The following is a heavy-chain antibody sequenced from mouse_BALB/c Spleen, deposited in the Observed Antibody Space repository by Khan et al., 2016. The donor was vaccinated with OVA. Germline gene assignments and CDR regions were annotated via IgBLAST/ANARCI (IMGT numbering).Heavy chain of an antibody. J-gene: IGHJ3*01. CDR3: TRRHDTYAWFTY. D-gene: IGHD1-1*01. V-gene: IGHV5-17*02. Sequence: EVELVESGGGLVQPGGSRKLSCAASEFTFSKFGMHWVRQAPEKGLEWVAYISSGSNTIYYADSVKGRFTISRDNPENTLFLQMTSLRSEDTAIYYCTRRHDTYAWFTYWGQGTLVTVSA. CDR1: EFTFSKFG. CDR2: ISSGSNTI.